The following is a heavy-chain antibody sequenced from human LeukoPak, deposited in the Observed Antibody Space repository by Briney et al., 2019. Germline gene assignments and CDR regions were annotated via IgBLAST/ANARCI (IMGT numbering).Heavy chain of an antibody. J-gene: IGHJ6*03. CDR3: ARGIPDCSGAGCYAWNYYYMDV. D-gene: IGHD3-16*01. V-gene: IGHV4-4*02. CDR2: VFASGTS. Sequence: PSATLSLTCVVSGASINSSHWWTWVRQSPGKGLEWIGEVFASGTSNSNPSLKSRVTISVDRLKNHFSLELTAVTAADTATYYCARGIPDCSGAGCYAWNYYYMDVWGTGTTVSVSS. CDR1: GASINSSHW.